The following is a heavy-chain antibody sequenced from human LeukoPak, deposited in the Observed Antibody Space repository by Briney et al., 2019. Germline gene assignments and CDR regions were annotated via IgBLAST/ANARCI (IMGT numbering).Heavy chain of an antibody. CDR2: IWYDGTNK. D-gene: IGHD1-1*01. Sequence: PGRSLRLSCAASGFTFSSWGMHWVRQAPGKGLDWVAVIWYDGTNKYYADSVKGRFTISRDNFKNTLYLQMNSRRAEDTAVYYCAKDVTTGTLALDYWGRGTLVTVSS. CDR3: AKDVTTGTLALDY. CDR1: GFTFSSWG. J-gene: IGHJ4*02. V-gene: IGHV3-33*06.